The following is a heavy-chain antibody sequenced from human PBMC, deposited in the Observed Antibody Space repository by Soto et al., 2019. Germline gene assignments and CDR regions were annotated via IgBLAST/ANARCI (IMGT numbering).Heavy chain of an antibody. CDR3: ASGGKYYDFWSGYSISWFDP. J-gene: IGHJ5*02. V-gene: IGHV4-39*01. Sequence: NPSETLSLTCTVSGGSISSSSYYWGWIRQPPGKGLEWIGSIYYSGSTYYNPSLKSRVTISVDTSKNQFSLKLSSVTAADTAVYYCASGGKYYDFWSGYSISWFDPWGQGTLVTVSS. CDR2: IYYSGST. CDR1: GGSISSSSYY. D-gene: IGHD3-3*01.